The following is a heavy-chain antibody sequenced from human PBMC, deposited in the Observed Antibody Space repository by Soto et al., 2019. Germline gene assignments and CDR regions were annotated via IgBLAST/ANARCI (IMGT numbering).Heavy chain of an antibody. J-gene: IGHJ6*02. D-gene: IGHD4-4*01. CDR2: ISPYSGNT. V-gene: IGHV1-18*03. Sequence: QVQLVQSGDEVRKPGSSVKVSCKASGYIFVNYGIAWVRQAPGQGLEWMGWISPYSGNTHYASKVQGRLTMTTDTSTTTNYFELRSLTSDDMAVYYCAIVANYVTPIPQDVWGQGTTVTVSS. CDR3: AIVANYVTPIPQDV. CDR1: GYIFVNYG.